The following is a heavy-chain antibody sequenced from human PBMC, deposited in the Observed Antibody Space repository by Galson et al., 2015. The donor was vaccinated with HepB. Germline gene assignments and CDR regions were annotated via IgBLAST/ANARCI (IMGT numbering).Heavy chain of an antibody. CDR3: ARPLRAGDYVQWFDP. V-gene: IGHV1-3*01. CDR1: GYTFTSYA. J-gene: IGHJ5*02. D-gene: IGHD4-17*01. Sequence: SVKVSCKASGYTFTSYAMHWVRQAPGQRLEWMGWINAGNGNTKYSQKFQGRVTITRDTSASTAYMELSSLRSEDTAVYYCARPLRAGDYVQWFDPWGQGTLVTVSS. CDR2: INAGNGNT.